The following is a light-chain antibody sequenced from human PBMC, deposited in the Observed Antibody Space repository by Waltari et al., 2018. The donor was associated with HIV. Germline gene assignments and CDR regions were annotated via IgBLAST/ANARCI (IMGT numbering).Light chain of an antibody. V-gene: IGLV2-14*01. Sequence: GQSITISCTGTSSDVGGYNYVSWYQHHPDKAPKLMIYDVSNRPSGVSNRFSGSKSGNTASLTISGLQAEDEADYYCSSYTSSTTLVVFGGGTQLTVL. J-gene: IGLJ2*01. CDR1: SSDVGGYNY. CDR3: SSYTSSTTLVV. CDR2: DVS.